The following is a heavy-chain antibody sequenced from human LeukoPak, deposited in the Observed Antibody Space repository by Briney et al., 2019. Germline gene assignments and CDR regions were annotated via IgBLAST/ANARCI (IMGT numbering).Heavy chain of an antibody. CDR1: SGSISTSTWS. J-gene: IGHJ4*02. CDR3: VCSSWAFDF. D-gene: IGHD6-13*01. Sequence: SETLSLTCIVSSGSISTSTWSWGWVRQPPGKGLEWIGSIYRSGRTYYNPSLKSRVSISVDTSKNQFSLRVTSVTAADTAVYYCVCSSWAFDFWGQGTLVSVSS. V-gene: IGHV4-39*01. CDR2: IYRSGRT.